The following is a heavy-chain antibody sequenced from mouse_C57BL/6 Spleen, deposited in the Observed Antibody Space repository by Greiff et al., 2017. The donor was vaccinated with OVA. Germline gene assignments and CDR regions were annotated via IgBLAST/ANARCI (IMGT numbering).Heavy chain of an antibody. Sequence: VQLQQPGAELVRPGSSVKLSCKASGYTFTSYWMHWVKQRPIQGLEWIGNIDPSDSETHYNQKFKDKATLTVDKSSSTAYMQLSSLTSEDSAVYYCAVYGNYGGFDYWGQGTTLTVSS. V-gene: IGHV1-52*01. CDR1: GYTFTSYW. D-gene: IGHD2-1*01. J-gene: IGHJ2*01. CDR3: AVYGNYGGFDY. CDR2: IDPSDSET.